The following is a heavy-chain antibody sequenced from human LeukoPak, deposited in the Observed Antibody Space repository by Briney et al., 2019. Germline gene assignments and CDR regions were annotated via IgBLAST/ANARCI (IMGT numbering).Heavy chain of an antibody. D-gene: IGHD2-21*01. CDR3: AKDFRIGYSAHFDY. Sequence: GGSLRLSCAASGFSFSTYVMTWVRQAPGKGLEWVSTITNGGNTYYADSVKGRFTVSRDNSQNTLYLQMDSLRGEDTAVYYCAKDFRIGYSAHFDYWGQGALVTVSS. CDR1: GFSFSTYV. J-gene: IGHJ4*02. V-gene: IGHV3-23*01. CDR2: ITNGGNT.